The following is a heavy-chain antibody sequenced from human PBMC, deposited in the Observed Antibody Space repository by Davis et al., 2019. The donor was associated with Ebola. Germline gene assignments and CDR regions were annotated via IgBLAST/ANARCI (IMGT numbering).Heavy chain of an antibody. CDR3: ARRDYGDYGAF. V-gene: IGHV1-18*01. D-gene: IGHD4-17*01. Sequence: AASVKVSCKASGYTFTSYGISWVRQAPGQGLEGMGWISAFSGNTNYAQKLQGRVTMTTDTSTSTAYMELRSLRSDDTAVYYCARRDYGDYGAFWGQGTLVTVSS. CDR2: ISAFSGNT. J-gene: IGHJ4*02. CDR1: GYTFTSYG.